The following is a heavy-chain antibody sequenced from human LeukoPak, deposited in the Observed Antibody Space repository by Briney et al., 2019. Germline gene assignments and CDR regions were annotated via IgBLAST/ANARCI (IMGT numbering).Heavy chain of an antibody. CDR1: GYTFTGYY. J-gene: IGHJ4*02. CDR3: ARRNYDSSGYYYFDY. CDR2: INPNSGGT. Sequence: GASVKVSCKASGYTFTGYYINWVRQAPGQGLEWMGWINPNSGGTNYAQKLQGRVTMTTDTSTSTAYMELRSLRSDDTAVYYCARRNYDSSGYYYFDYWGQGTLVTVSS. V-gene: IGHV1-2*02. D-gene: IGHD3-22*01.